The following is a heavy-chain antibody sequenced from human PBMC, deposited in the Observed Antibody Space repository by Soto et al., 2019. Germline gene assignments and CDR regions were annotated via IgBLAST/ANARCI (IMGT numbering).Heavy chain of an antibody. CDR1: GFSFSAYS. CDR3: TKDRVPDGIYSFDY. J-gene: IGHJ4*02. D-gene: IGHD2-15*01. CDR2: IDLSGTTT. Sequence: GGSLRLSCAASGFSFSAYSMNWVRQTPGRGLEWVSFIDLSGTTTYYRDSVKGRFTIFKDKSRNTVYLQMRSLTVEYAAIYYCTKDRVPDGIYSFDYWGQGALVTVSS. V-gene: IGHV3-23*03.